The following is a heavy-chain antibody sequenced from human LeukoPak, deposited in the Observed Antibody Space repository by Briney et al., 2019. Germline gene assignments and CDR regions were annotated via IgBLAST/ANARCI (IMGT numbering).Heavy chain of an antibody. Sequence: ASVKVSCKASGYLFTRYGISWVRQAPGQGLEWMGWISALYGNTNYARKFQGRLTLTTDTSTNTAHMELRSLRSDDTAVYYCAREKLSIVGATTIGGYYYYMDVWGKGTTVTVSS. D-gene: IGHD1-26*01. CDR1: GYLFTRYG. CDR2: ISALYGNT. J-gene: IGHJ6*03. V-gene: IGHV1-18*01. CDR3: AREKLSIVGATTIGGYYYYMDV.